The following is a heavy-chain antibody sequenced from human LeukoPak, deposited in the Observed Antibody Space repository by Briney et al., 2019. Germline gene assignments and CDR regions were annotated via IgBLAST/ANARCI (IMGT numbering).Heavy chain of an antibody. CDR2: IYYSGST. CDR3: ARDVGITAFDP. J-gene: IGHJ5*02. V-gene: IGHV4-59*01. CDR1: GGSISSYY. Sequence: SETLSLTCTVSGGSISSYYWSWIQQPPGKGLEWIGYIYYSGSTNYNPSLKSRVTISVDTSKNQFSLKLSSVTAADTAVYYCARDVGITAFDPWGQGTLVTVSS. D-gene: IGHD1-20*01.